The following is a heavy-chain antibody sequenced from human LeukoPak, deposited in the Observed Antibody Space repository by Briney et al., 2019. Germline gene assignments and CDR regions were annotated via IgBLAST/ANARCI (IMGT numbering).Heavy chain of an antibody. Sequence: SQTLSLTCTVSGDSISSGDYYWSWLRQPAEKGLEWIGRISSSGSTNYNPSLKSRVTISVDTSKNQFSLKLSSVTAADTAVYFCARGPYSYDSSGAFDIWGQGTMVTVSS. CDR3: ARGPYSYDSSGAFDI. CDR1: GDSISSGDYY. CDR2: ISSSGST. D-gene: IGHD3-22*01. V-gene: IGHV4-61*02. J-gene: IGHJ3*02.